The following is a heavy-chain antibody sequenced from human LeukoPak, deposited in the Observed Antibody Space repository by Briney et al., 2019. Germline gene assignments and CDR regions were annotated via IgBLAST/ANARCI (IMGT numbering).Heavy chain of an antibody. Sequence: GASVKVSCKASGYTFTTYFMHWVRQAPGQGLEWMGIIHTSVGTTKYAQKFQDRVTMTRDTSTNTVYMELSSLRFEYTAVYYCAREGGDGDPFDYWGQGTLVTVSS. D-gene: IGHD4-17*01. CDR3: AREGGDGDPFDY. J-gene: IGHJ4*02. CDR2: IHTSVGTT. CDR1: GYTFTTYF. V-gene: IGHV1-46*01.